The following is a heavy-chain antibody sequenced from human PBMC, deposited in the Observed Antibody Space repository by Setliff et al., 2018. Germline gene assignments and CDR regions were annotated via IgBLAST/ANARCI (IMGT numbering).Heavy chain of an antibody. J-gene: IGHJ4*02. CDR1: GYTFLGHY. Sequence: ATVKVSRKASGYTFLGHYMHLVRQAPGEGLEWMGWINPNNGETKFAQKFQGRVTLARDTSLKTHYMELSNLTSDDTAIYYCARDFIWGGLTGRDYWGQGTLVTVSS. CDR2: INPNNGET. D-gene: IGHD3-9*01. V-gene: IGHV1-2*02. CDR3: ARDFIWGGLTGRDY.